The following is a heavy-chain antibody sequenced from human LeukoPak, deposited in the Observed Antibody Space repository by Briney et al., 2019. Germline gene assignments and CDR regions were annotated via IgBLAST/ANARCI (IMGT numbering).Heavy chain of an antibody. J-gene: IGHJ4*02. CDR1: GFTFSSYA. D-gene: IGHD3-10*01. CDR3: AKDRLWFGELLVFYFDY. Sequence: GGSLRLSCAASGFTFSSYAMSWVRQAPGKGLEWVSAISGSGGSTYYAHSVKGRFTISRDNSKNTLYLQMNSLRAEDTAVYYCAKDRLWFGELLVFYFDYWGQGTLVTVSS. CDR2: ISGSGGST. V-gene: IGHV3-23*01.